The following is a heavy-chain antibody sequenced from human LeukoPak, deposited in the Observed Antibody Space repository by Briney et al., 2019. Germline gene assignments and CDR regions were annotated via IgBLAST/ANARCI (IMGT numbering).Heavy chain of an antibody. CDR1: RFTFSNAW. V-gene: IGHV3-48*02. Sequence: GGSLRLSCAASRFTFSNAWMSWVRQAPGKGLEWVSYISRSSDTIYYADSVKGRFTISRDNAKNSLYLQMNSLRDEDTAVYYCARDLTTMVRGLPLDYWGQGTLVTVSS. CDR2: ISRSSDTI. D-gene: IGHD3-10*01. J-gene: IGHJ4*02. CDR3: ARDLTTMVRGLPLDY.